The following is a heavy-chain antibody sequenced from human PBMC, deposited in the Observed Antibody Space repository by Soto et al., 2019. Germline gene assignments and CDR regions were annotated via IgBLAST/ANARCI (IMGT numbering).Heavy chain of an antibody. Sequence: QVQLVQSGAEVKKPGSSVKVSCKASGGTFSSYTISWVRQAPGQGLEWMGRIIPILGLANYAQRFQGRFTITADKSTSTACMELSSLRSEDTAWYYCARASRLGYCSNSSCYDALEIWGQGTMVTVSS. D-gene: IGHD2-2*01. V-gene: IGHV1-69*02. J-gene: IGHJ3*02. CDR1: GGTFSSYT. CDR2: IIPILGLA. CDR3: ARASRLGYCSNSSCYDALEI.